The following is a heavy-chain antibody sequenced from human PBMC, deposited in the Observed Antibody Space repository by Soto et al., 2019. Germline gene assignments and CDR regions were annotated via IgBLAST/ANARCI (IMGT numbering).Heavy chain of an antibody. CDR2: VIPILGQA. V-gene: IGHV1-69*13. CDR3: ARVGGVGAPPGADF. CDR1: GGIFSSYA. D-gene: IGHD1-26*01. Sequence: SVKVSCKASGGIFSSYAISWLRQAPGQGLEWMGAVIPILGQAYYAQNFQDRVTITADESTRTAYMDLISLRSDDTAVYFCARVGGVGAPPGADFWGQGXLVTVSS. J-gene: IGHJ4*02.